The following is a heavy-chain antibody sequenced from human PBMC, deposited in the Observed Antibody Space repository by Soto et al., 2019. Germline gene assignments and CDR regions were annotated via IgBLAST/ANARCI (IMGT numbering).Heavy chain of an antibody. Sequence: GGSLRLSCAASGFTFTNAWMSWVRQVPWKGLEWVGRIKTKTGGGTTDYAAAVRGRFTISRDDSTNTLYLQMNSLRDDDTAIYYCAKGPTGRTEANKKYYYYGMDVWGQGATVTVSS. V-gene: IGHV3-15*05. D-gene: IGHD3-10*01. J-gene: IGHJ6*02. CDR2: IKTKTGGGTT. CDR1: GFTFTNAW. CDR3: AKGPTGRTEANKKYYYYGMDV.